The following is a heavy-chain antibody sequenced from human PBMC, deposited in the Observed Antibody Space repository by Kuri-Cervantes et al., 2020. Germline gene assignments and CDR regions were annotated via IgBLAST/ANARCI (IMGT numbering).Heavy chain of an antibody. CDR2: ISYDGSNK. V-gene: IGHV3-30-3*01. Sequence: GGSLRLSCAASGFTFSSYAMHWVRQAPGKGLEWVAVISYDGSNKYYADSVKGRFTIPRDNSKNTLYLQMNSLRAEDTAVYYCARGGYSGYDFFGVLEGDGMDVWGQGTTVTVSS. J-gene: IGHJ6*02. CDR3: ARGGYSGYDFFGVLEGDGMDV. D-gene: IGHD5-12*01. CDR1: GFTFSSYA.